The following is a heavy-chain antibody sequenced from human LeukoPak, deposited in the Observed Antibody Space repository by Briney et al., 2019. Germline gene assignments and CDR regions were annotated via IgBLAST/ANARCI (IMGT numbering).Heavy chain of an antibody. CDR3: ARPQSSSGYYWPFDD. CDR1: GFTFSSYA. D-gene: IGHD3-22*01. Sequence: PGGSLRLSCVASGFTFSSYAMRWVRQAPGKGLEWVSAISPSSGTFYADSVKGRFTISRDNSKNTLYPQMNSLRAEDTAVYYCARPQSSSGYYWPFDDWGQGTLVTVSS. V-gene: IGHV3-23*01. CDR2: ISPSSGT. J-gene: IGHJ4*02.